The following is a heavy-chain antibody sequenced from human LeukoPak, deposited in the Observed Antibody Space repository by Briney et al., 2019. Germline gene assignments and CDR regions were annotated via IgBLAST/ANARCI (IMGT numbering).Heavy chain of an antibody. CDR1: GGTFSGYA. D-gene: IGHD2-2*01. CDR2: IIPIFGTA. CDR3: ARVVPAAGYVDY. J-gene: IGHJ4*02. Sequence: ASVKVSCKASGGTFSGYAISWVRQAPEQGLEWMGGIIPIFGTANYAQKFQGRVTITADESTSTAYVELSSLRSEDTAVYYCARVVPAAGYVDYWGQGTLVTVSS. V-gene: IGHV1-69*13.